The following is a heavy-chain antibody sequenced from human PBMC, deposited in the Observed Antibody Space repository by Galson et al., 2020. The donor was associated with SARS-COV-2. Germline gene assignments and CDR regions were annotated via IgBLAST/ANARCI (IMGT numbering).Heavy chain of an antibody. CDR1: GFTFSSYA. CDR3: ARDLGSYYSMDV. CDR2: ISYDGSNK. J-gene: IGHJ6*02. Sequence: GESLKISCAASGFTFSSYAMHWVRQAPGKGLEWVAVISYDGSNKYYADSVKGRFTISRDNSKNTLYLQMNSLRAEDTAVYYCARDLGSYYSMDVWGQGTTVTVSS. V-gene: IGHV3-30-3*01.